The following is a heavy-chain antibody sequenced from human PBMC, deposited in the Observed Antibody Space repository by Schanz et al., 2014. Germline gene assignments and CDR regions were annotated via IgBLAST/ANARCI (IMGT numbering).Heavy chain of an antibody. Sequence: QVHLVQSGGEVKKPGASVKVSCKASGYTFVSYSMHWVRQAPGQGLEWMGRIIPILGIANYAQKFQSRVAITADRSTSTAYRELSSLRSEDTAVYYCARGYGDSPTDFWGQGTLVTVSS. D-gene: IGHD4-17*01. CDR2: IIPILGIA. CDR3: ARGYGDSPTDF. CDR1: GYTFVSYS. V-gene: IGHV1-69*04. J-gene: IGHJ4*02.